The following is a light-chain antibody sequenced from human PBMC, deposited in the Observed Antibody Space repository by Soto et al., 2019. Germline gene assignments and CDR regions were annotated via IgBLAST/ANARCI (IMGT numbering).Light chain of an antibody. CDR3: ISYTSRSTWV. CDR2: KVN. J-gene: IGLJ3*02. V-gene: IGLV2-14*01. Sequence: QSALTQPASVSGSPGQSITISCTGTTSDVGGYNFVSWYQQHPGKAPKLMIYKVNNRPSGVSNRFSGSKSGGTASLTISGLQAEDEADYYCISYTSRSTWVFGGGTKLTVL. CDR1: TSDVGGYNF.